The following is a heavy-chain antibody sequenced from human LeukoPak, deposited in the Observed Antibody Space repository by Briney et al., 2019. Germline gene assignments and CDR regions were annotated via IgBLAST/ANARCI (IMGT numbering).Heavy chain of an antibody. CDR2: ISSSGSTI. Sequence: GGSLRLSCAASGFTFSDYYMSWIRQAPGKGLEWVSYISSSGSTIYYADSVKGRFTISRDNAKNSLYLQMNSLRAEDTAVYYCARDLASGLRYFDWLFGFDPWGQGTLVTVSS. CDR3: ARDLASGLRYFDWLFGFDP. CDR1: GFTFSDYY. V-gene: IGHV3-11*01. D-gene: IGHD3-9*01. J-gene: IGHJ5*02.